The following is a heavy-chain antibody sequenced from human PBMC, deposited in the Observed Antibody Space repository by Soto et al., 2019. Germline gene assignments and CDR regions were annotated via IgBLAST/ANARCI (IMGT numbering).Heavy chain of an antibody. D-gene: IGHD2-21*02. CDR3: ARDHGVVTATTYYYYGMDV. J-gene: IGHJ6*02. CDR1: GFTVKSNY. CDR2: IYSGGST. Sequence: EVQLVESGGGLVQPGGSLRLSCAASGFTVKSNYMSWVRQAPGKGLEWVSIIYSGGSTYYADSVKGRFTISRDNSKNTLXPQMNSLRAEDTAVYYCARDHGVVTATTYYYYGMDVWGQGTTVTVSS. V-gene: IGHV3-66*01.